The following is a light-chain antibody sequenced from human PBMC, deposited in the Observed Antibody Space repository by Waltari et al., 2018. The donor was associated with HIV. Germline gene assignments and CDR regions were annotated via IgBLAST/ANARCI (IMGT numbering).Light chain of an antibody. CDR1: SSNIGAGYH. V-gene: IGLV1-40*01. J-gene: IGLJ1*01. CDR3: QSHDSSLSGYV. CDR2: GNS. Sequence: QSVLTQPPSVSGAPGQRVTISCTGSSSNIGAGYHVHWYQQLPGTAPKLLICGNSNRPSGVPDRFSGSKSGTSASLAITGLQAEDEADYHCQSHDSSLSGYVFGTGTKVTVL.